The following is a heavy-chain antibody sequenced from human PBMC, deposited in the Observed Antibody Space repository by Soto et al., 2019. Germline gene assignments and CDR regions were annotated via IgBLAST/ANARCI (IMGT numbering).Heavy chain of an antibody. D-gene: IGHD6-6*01. CDR3: ARVPLDYSNSHYFDF. CDR2: IYNNRSF. Sequence: AETLSLTCTVSGGSVSSGSFYWSWILHPPGKALEWIGFIYNNRSFNYNPSLKSRVTMSVDTSKHQFSLKLSSVTAADTAVYYCARVPLDYSNSHYFDFWGQGALVTVSS. V-gene: IGHV4-61*01. CDR1: GGSVSSGSFY. J-gene: IGHJ4*02.